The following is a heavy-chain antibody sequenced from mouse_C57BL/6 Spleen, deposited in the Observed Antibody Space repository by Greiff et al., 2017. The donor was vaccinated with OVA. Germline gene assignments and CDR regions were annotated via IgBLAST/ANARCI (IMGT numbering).Heavy chain of an antibody. J-gene: IGHJ3*01. CDR3: AGSGGSGGSWFAS. D-gene: IGHD1-1*01. V-gene: IGHV1-55*01. CDR1: GYTFTSYW. Sequence: QVQLQQPGAELVKPGASVKMSCKASGYTFTSYWITWVKQRPGQGLEWIGDIYPGSGSTNYNEKFKSKATLTVDTSSSTAYMQLSSLTSEDSAVYYCAGSGGSGGSWFASWGQGTLVTVSA. CDR2: IYPGSGST.